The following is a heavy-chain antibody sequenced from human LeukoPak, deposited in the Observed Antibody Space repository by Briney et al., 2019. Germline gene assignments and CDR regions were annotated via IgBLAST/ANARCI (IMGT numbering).Heavy chain of an antibody. D-gene: IGHD6-19*01. Sequence: GRSLRLSCAASGFTFSSYAMHWVRQAPGKGLEWVAVISYDGTNIYYADSVKGRFTISRDNSKNTLYLQMNSLRAEDTAVYYCARDGIAVAGTDWFDPWGQGTLVTVSS. J-gene: IGHJ5*02. CDR1: GFTFSSYA. CDR2: ISYDGTNI. V-gene: IGHV3-30*04. CDR3: ARDGIAVAGTDWFDP.